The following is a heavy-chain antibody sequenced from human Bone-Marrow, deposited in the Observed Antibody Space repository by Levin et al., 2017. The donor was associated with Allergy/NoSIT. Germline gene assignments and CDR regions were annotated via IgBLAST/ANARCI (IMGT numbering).Heavy chain of an antibody. J-gene: IGHJ5*02. CDR2: FDPEDNEE. CDR1: GHTLNEVS. D-gene: IGHD3-16*02. CDR3: TANLIASGAFDP. V-gene: IGHV1-24*01. Sequence: GESLKISCKVSGHTLNEVSIHWVRQGPRKGLEWLGGFDPEDNEEIHAQNFQGSVTMTVDKSTDTAYMELTGLTSEDTAVYYCTANLIASGAFDPWGQGTLVIVSS.